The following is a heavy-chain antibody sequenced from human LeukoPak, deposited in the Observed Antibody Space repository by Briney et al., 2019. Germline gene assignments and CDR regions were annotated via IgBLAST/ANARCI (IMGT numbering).Heavy chain of an antibody. Sequence: SETLSLTCTVSGGSISSYYWSWIRQPPGKGLEWIGYIYYSGSTNYNPSLKSRVTISVDTSKNQFSLKLSSVTAADTAVYYCARQGYPFCYYGMDVWGQGTTVTVSS. J-gene: IGHJ6*02. D-gene: IGHD2-15*01. CDR2: IYYSGST. V-gene: IGHV4-59*08. CDR3: ARQGYPFCYYGMDV. CDR1: GGSISSYY.